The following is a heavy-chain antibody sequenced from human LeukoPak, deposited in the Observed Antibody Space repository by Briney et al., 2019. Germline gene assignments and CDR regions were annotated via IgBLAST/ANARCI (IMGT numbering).Heavy chain of an antibody. CDR3: ARGPPTVTTEASFLYFDY. CDR1: GGSISSSNW. V-gene: IGHV4-4*02. J-gene: IGHJ4*02. CDR2: IYHSGST. Sequence: SETLSLTCAVSGGSISSSNWWSWVRQPPGKGLEWIGEIYHSGSTNYNPSLKSRVTISVDKSKNQFSLKLSSVTAADTAVYYCARGPPTVTTEASFLYFDYWGQGTLVTVSS. D-gene: IGHD4-17*01.